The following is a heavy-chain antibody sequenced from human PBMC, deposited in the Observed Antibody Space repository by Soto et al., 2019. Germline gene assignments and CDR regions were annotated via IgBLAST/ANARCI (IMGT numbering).Heavy chain of an antibody. CDR2: ISGYNSNT. Sequence: VQLVQSGGEVKQPGASVKVSCRASGYSFSNYGITWVRQAPGQGLEWMGWISGYNSNTNYAQKFEGGVRMTKDTTRSTAYLEVRSLRFDDTAVYYCGRERQWEPVPYWGQGTPVTVSS. D-gene: IGHD1-26*01. CDR1: GYSFSNYG. CDR3: GRERQWEPVPY. V-gene: IGHV1-18*01. J-gene: IGHJ4*02.